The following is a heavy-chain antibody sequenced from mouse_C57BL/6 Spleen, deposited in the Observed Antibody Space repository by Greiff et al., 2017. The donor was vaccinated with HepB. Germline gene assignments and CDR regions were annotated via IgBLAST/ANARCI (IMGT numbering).Heavy chain of an antibody. D-gene: IGHD1-1*01. V-gene: IGHV1-55*01. CDR3: ALHYYGSSPWFAY. CDR1: GYTFTSYW. J-gene: IGHJ3*01. CDR2: IYPGSGST. Sequence: QVQLQQPGAELVKPGASVKMSCKASGYTFTSYWITWVKQRPGQGLEWIGDIYPGSGSTNYNEKFKSKATLTVDTSSSAAYMQLSSLTSEDSAVYYCALHYYGSSPWFAYWGQGTLVTVSA.